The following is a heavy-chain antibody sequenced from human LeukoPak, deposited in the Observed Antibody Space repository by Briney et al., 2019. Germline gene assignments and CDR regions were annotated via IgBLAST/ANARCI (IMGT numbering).Heavy chain of an antibody. CDR1: GGSISSYY. Sequence: SETLSLTXTVSGGSISSYYWSWIRQPPGKGLEWIGYIYYSGSTNYNPSLKSRVTISVDTSKNQFSLKLSSVTAADTAVYYCARDLAAGYYDSSGYYYYYYYYMDVWGKGTTVTVSS. V-gene: IGHV4-59*01. CDR3: ARDLAAGYYDSSGYYYYYYYYMDV. D-gene: IGHD3-22*01. J-gene: IGHJ6*03. CDR2: IYYSGST.